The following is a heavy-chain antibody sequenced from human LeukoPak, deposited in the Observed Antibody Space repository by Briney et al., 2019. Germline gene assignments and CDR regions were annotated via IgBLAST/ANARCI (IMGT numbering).Heavy chain of an antibody. CDR1: GFSFRGYW. V-gene: IGHV3-7*03. CDR2: IKEDGSEK. Sequence: GGSLRLPCAASGFSFRGYWMTWVRKAPGKGLEWVANIKEDGSEKYYADFVKGRFTISRDNAKNSLDLQMNSLRAEDTAVYYCARRGSTDYWGQGTLVTVSS. J-gene: IGHJ4*02. D-gene: IGHD2/OR15-2a*01. CDR3: ARRGSTDY.